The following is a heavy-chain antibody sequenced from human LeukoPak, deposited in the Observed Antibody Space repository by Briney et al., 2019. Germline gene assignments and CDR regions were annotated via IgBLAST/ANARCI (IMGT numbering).Heavy chain of an antibody. D-gene: IGHD4-17*01. CDR2: ISGSGGST. Sequence: GGSLRLSCVASGFTYSSYAMNWVRQAPGKGLEWVSAISGSGGSTYYADSVKGRFTISRDNSKNTLYLQMNSLRAEDTAVYYCAKAHRATVISSYYSMDVWGQGTTVTVSS. J-gene: IGHJ6*02. V-gene: IGHV3-23*01. CDR3: AKAHRATVISSYYSMDV. CDR1: GFTYSSYA.